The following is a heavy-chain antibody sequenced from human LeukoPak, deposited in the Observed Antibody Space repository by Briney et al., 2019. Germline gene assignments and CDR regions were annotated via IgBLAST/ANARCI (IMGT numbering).Heavy chain of an antibody. CDR2: INHSGST. D-gene: IGHD5-18*01. CDR1: GGSFSGYY. J-gene: IGHJ4*02. CDR3: ARGSGYSYGYPFDY. Sequence: SETLSLTCAVYGGSFSGYYWSWIRQPPGKGLEWIGEINHSGSTNYNPPLKSRVTMSVDTSKNQFSLRLTSVSAADTAVYYCARGSGYSYGYPFDYWGQGTLVTVSS. V-gene: IGHV4-34*01.